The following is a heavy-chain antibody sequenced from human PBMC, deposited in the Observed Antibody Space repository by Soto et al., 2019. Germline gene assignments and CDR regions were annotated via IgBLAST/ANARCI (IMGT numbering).Heavy chain of an antibody. V-gene: IGHV1-2*04. Sequence: ASVKVSCKASGYTFTGYYMHWVRQAPGQGLEWMGWINPNSGGTNYAQKFQGWVTMTRDTSISTAHMELSRLRSDDTAVYYCARDRGQLVRGWFDPWGQGTLVTVSS. D-gene: IGHD6-6*01. J-gene: IGHJ5*02. CDR3: ARDRGQLVRGWFDP. CDR1: GYTFTGYY. CDR2: INPNSGGT.